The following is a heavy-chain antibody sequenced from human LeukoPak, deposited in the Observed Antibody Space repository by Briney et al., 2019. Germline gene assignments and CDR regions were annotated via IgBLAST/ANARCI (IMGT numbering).Heavy chain of an antibody. J-gene: IGHJ3*02. CDR2: ISPYSGGA. Sequence: AAVWVSSKASGYSFTAYYMTWVRDTPGQGLEWMGWISPYSGGAKYAQNYQGRVARTRDTSIRTAYMELSRLKSDDSAVYYCARSGYYYDTSGFERLQAFDSWGQGRIVTVSS. CDR3: ARSGYYYDTSGFERLQAFDS. D-gene: IGHD3-22*01. V-gene: IGHV1-2*02. CDR1: GYSFTAYY.